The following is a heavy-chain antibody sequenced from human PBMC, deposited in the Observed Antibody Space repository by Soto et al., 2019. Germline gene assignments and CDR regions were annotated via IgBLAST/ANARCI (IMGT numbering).Heavy chain of an antibody. CDR2: ISRSGGST. Sequence: EVQLLESGGGLVQPGGSLRLSCAASGFAFSNYAMSWVRQAPGRGPEWVSGISRSGGSTYYADSVKGRFTISRDHSKNTLSLQMNSLRADDTAVYYCAKEPNGDYVGGFEMCGQGTMVTVSS. V-gene: IGHV3-23*01. CDR3: AKEPNGDYVGGFEM. D-gene: IGHD4-17*01. CDR1: GFAFSNYA. J-gene: IGHJ3*02.